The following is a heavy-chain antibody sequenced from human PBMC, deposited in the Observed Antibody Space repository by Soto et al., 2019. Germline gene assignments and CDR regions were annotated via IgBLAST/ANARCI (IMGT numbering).Heavy chain of an antibody. CDR2: INAGNGNT. J-gene: IGHJ6*02. V-gene: IGHV1-3*01. Sequence: ASVKVSCKASGYTFTNYAMHWVRQAPGQRLEWMGWINAGNGNTKYSQKFQGRVTITGDTSTSTAYMELSSLRSEDTAVYYCARDHCSGGSCYGDAAARYYYGMDVWGQGTTVTVSS. CDR1: GYTFTNYA. CDR3: ARDHCSGGSCYGDAAARYYYGMDV. D-gene: IGHD2-15*01.